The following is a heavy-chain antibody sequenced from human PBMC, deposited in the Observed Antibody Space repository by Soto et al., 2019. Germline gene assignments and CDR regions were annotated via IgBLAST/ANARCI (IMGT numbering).Heavy chain of an antibody. V-gene: IGHV1-8*01. J-gene: IGHJ6*03. Sequence: ASVKVSCKASGYTFTSYDINWVRQATGQGLEWMGWMNPNSGNTGYAQKFQGRVTMTRNTSISTAYMELSSLRSEDTAVYYCARLYYDFWSGYPYYYYMDVWGKGTTVAVSS. CDR3: ARLYYDFWSGYPYYYYMDV. CDR1: GYTFTSYD. CDR2: MNPNSGNT. D-gene: IGHD3-3*01.